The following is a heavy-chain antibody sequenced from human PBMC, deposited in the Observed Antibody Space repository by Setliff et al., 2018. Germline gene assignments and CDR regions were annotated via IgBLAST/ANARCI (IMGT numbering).Heavy chain of an antibody. CDR1: GGSVSTYY. D-gene: IGHD5-18*01. Sequence: KTSETLSLPCTVSGGSVSTYYWSWLRQPPGKGLEWIGFIFYSGYTHYNPSLKSRVTMSVDVSRAQFSLELSSVTAADTAVYFCARGSGRGYSYGLFDYWGQGSLVTVSS. CDR3: ARGSGRGYSYGLFDY. CDR2: IFYSGYT. J-gene: IGHJ4*02. V-gene: IGHV4-59*02.